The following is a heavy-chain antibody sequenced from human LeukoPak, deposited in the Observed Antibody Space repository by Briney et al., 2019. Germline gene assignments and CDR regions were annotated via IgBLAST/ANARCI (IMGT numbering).Heavy chain of an antibody. J-gene: IGHJ6*03. D-gene: IGHD2-15*01. Sequence: SETLSLTCTVSGGSISSSSYYWGWIRQPPGKGLEWIGSINYSGSTYYNPSLKSRVTISVDRSKNQFSLKLSSVTAADTAVYYCARGYCSGGSCYSSYYYSYMDVWGKGTTVTVSS. CDR2: INYSGST. V-gene: IGHV4-39*07. CDR3: ARGYCSGGSCYSSYYYSYMDV. CDR1: GGSISSSSYY.